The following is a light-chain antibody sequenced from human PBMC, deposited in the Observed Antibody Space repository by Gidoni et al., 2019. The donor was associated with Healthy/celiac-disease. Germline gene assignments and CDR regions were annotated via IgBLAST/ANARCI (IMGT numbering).Light chain of an antibody. V-gene: IGLV2-11*01. CDR1: SSDVGGYNY. CDR2: DVS. Sequence: QSALTQPRSVSGSPGQSVTISCTGTSSDVGGYNYVSWYQQNPGKAPKLMIYDVSKRPAGVPERFSGSKAGNTASRTISGLQAEDEADYYCCAYAGSYIYVFGTGTKVTVL. J-gene: IGLJ1*01. CDR3: CAYAGSYIYV.